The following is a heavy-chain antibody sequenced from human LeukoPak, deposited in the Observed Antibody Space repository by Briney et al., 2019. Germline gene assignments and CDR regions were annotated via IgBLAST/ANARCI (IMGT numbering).Heavy chain of an antibody. CDR3: ARWGSGLYYYYGMDV. CDR2: INHSGST. CDR1: GESFSGYY. J-gene: IGHJ6*02. Sequence: SETLSLTCAVYGESFSGYYWSWLRQPTGKGLEWIGEINHSGSTNYNPSLKSRVTISVDTSKNQFSLKLSSVTAADTAVYYCARWGSGLYYYYGMDVWGQGTTVTVSS. D-gene: IGHD6-25*01. V-gene: IGHV4-34*01.